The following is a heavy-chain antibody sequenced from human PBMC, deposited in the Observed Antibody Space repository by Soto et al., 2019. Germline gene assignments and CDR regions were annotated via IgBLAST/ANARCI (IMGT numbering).Heavy chain of an antibody. CDR2: IGGEAVST. CDR1: GFIFSNYA. V-gene: IGHV3-23*01. J-gene: IGHJ3*02. D-gene: IGHD1-1*01. Sequence: EVQLLESGGGLVQPGGSLRLSCEASGFIFSNYAMRWVRQGPGQGLEWVSVIGGEAVSTNCADSVKGRCSVSRDNSKNTVYRQLDSLRDDDPAVYYCAKDSTSYNGVYDPFDIWGQGTMVTVSS. CDR3: AKDSTSYNGVYDPFDI.